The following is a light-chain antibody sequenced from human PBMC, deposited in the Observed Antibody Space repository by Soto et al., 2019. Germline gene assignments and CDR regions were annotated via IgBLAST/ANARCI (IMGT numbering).Light chain of an antibody. J-gene: IGKJ1*01. Sequence: AIQLTQNTSSLSASVGDRVTITCRASTGIRTDLSWYQQKPGKVPKVLIYAATSLHSGVPSRFSGSGSGTDFTLTISSLQPEDFATYYCLQDYNYPWTFGQVSMV. CDR3: LQDYNYPWT. CDR1: TGIRTD. CDR2: AAT. V-gene: IGKV1-6*01.